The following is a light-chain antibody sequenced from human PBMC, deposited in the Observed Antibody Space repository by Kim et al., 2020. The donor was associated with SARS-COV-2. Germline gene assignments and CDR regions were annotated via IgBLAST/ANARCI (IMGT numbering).Light chain of an antibody. V-gene: IGLV3-1*01. CDR3: QAWDSATHVV. CDR2: QDT. Sequence: ELTQPPSVSVSPGQTASIPCSGDKLGSRNVCWYQQKPGQSPTLLIYQDTKRPSGIPERFSGSNSGNTATLTISGTQAMDEADYYCQAWDSATHVVFGG. CDR1: KLGSRN. J-gene: IGLJ2*01.